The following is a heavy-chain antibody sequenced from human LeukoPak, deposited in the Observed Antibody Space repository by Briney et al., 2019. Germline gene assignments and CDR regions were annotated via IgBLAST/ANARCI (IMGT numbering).Heavy chain of an antibody. Sequence: GSSVKVSCKASGGTFSSYAISWVRQAPGQGLEWMGGIIPIFGTANYVQKFQGRVTITTDESTSTAYMELSSLRSEDTAVYYCARSEKYYYDSSGYYGYYFDYWGQGTLVTVSS. D-gene: IGHD3-22*01. J-gene: IGHJ4*02. CDR3: ARSEKYYYDSSGYYGYYFDY. V-gene: IGHV1-69*05. CDR2: IIPIFGTA. CDR1: GGTFSSYA.